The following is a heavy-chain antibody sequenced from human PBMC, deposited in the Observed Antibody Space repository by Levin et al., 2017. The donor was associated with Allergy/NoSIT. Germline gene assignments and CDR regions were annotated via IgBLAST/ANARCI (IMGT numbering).Heavy chain of an antibody. D-gene: IGHD3-10*01. CDR1: GFNFSNYY. CDR2: ISAANALT. V-gene: IGHV3-11*05. Sequence: GGSLRLSCAASGFNFSNYYMSWIRQAPGKGLEWVSYISAANALTNYADSVRGRFTISRDNAKNSLYLQMNRLRAEDPAVYYCARAGSIAVVRGVILPPDYWGQGTLVTVSS. CDR3: ARAGSIAVVRGVILPPDY. J-gene: IGHJ4*02.